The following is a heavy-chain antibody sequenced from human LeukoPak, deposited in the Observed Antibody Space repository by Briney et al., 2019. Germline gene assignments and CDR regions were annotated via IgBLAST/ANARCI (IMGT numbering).Heavy chain of an antibody. V-gene: IGHV3-30*18. Sequence: GGSLRLSCAASGFTFSSYGMHWVRQAPGKGLEWVAVISYDGSNKYYADSVKGRFTISRDNSKNTLYLQMNSLRAEDTAVYYCAKRMYYYGSSGPFDYWGQGTLVTVSS. D-gene: IGHD3-22*01. CDR1: GFTFSSYG. CDR3: AKRMYYYGSSGPFDY. J-gene: IGHJ4*02. CDR2: ISYDGSNK.